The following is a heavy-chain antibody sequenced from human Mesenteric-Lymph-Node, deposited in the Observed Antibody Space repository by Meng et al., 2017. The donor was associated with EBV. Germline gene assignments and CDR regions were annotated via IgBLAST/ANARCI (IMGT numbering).Heavy chain of an antibody. D-gene: IGHD2-15*01. Sequence: QGHVQQWGAGLLKPSETLSLTCEVSGGSFSNYYWSWIRQTPGKGLEWIGEINHSGSANYNPSLKSRVTISIDTSKNQFSLRLNSVTAADTAVYYCARGVQVAWRFDPWGQGTLVTVSS. V-gene: IGHV4-34*02. CDR3: ARGVQVAWRFDP. J-gene: IGHJ5*02. CDR1: GGSFSNYY. CDR2: INHSGSA.